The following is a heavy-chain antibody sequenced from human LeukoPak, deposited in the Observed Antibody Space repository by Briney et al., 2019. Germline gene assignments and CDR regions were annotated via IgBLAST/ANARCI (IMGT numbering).Heavy chain of an antibody. CDR2: IYYSGST. CDR1: GGSISSSSYS. CDR3: ASPQLNPDAFDI. V-gene: IGHV4-39*01. D-gene: IGHD1-1*01. Sequence: SETLSLTCTVSGGSISSSSYSWGWIRQPPGKGLEWIGSIYYSGSTYYNPSLKSRVTISVDTSKNQFSLKLSSVTAADTAVYYCASPQLNPDAFDIWGQGTMVTVSS. J-gene: IGHJ3*02.